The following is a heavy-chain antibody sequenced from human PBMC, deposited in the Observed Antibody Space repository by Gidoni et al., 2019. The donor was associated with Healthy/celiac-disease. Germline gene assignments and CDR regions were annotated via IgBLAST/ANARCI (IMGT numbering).Heavy chain of an antibody. J-gene: IGHJ4*02. Sequence: QVQLQESGPGLVKPSETLYLTCTDSGGSISSYYWSWIRQPPGKGLDWIGYIYYSGSTNYNPSLKSRVTISVDTSKNQFSLKLSSVTAADTAVYYCARTLGDYGDYVFYWGQGTLVTVSS. CDR2: IYYSGST. D-gene: IGHD4-17*01. CDR3: ARTLGDYGDYVFY. V-gene: IGHV4-59*01. CDR1: GGSISSYY.